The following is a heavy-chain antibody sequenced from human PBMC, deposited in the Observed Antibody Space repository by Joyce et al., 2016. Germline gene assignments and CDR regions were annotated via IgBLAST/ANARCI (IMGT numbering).Heavy chain of an antibody. CDR2: ITDTSRYI. J-gene: IGHJ4*02. D-gene: IGHD3-10*01. CDR3: ARASLSEFHFDY. CDR1: GFAFSTYS. Sequence: EVQLVESGGTLVKPGGSLRLSCEASGFAFSTYSMDWVRQAPGKGLEWVASITDTSRYIYYAASVTGRFTISRDNAKNSLYLQMNSLRAEDTAVYFCARASLSEFHFDYWGQGTPVTVSS. V-gene: IGHV3-21*01.